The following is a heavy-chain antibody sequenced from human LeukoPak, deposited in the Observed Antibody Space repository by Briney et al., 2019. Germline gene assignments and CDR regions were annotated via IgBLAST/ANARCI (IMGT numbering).Heavy chain of an antibody. CDR1: GGSISSYY. CDR3: AKQSIAVAGTGYFDY. J-gene: IGHJ4*02. V-gene: IGHV4-59*01. Sequence: SETLSLTCTVPGGSISSYYWSWIRQPPGKGLEWIGYIYYSGSTNYNPSLKSRVTISVDTSKNQFSLKLSSVTAADTAVYYCAKQSIAVAGTGYFDYWGQGTLVTVSS. CDR2: IYYSGST. D-gene: IGHD6-19*01.